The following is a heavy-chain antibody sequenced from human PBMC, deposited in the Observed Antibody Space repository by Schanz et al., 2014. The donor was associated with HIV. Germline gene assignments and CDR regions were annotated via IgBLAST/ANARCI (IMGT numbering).Heavy chain of an antibody. D-gene: IGHD6-13*01. Sequence: QVQLVESGGGVVQPGRSLRLSCAASGFSFDNFGMHWVRQAPGKGLEWVAVTSYDGIKKNFADSLRGRFTISRDNSKNTLYLQMNSLRPEDTAVYYCARGQPLVQRWFDPWGQGTLVTVSS. CDR1: GFSFDNFG. CDR3: ARGQPLVQRWFDP. CDR2: TSYDGIKK. J-gene: IGHJ5*02. V-gene: IGHV3-30*03.